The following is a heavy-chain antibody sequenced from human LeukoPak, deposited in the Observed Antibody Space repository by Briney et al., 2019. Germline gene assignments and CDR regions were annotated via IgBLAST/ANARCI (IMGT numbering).Heavy chain of an antibody. D-gene: IGHD1-26*01. V-gene: IGHV3-21*01. Sequence: GGSLRLSCAASGFTFSSYSMNWVRQAPGKGLEWVSSISSSSSYIYYADSVKGRFTISRDNAKNSLYLQMNSLRAEDTAVYYCASYSIVGGPQYNWFDPWGQGTLVTVSS. CDR1: GFTFSSYS. J-gene: IGHJ5*02. CDR2: ISSSSSYI. CDR3: ASYSIVGGPQYNWFDP.